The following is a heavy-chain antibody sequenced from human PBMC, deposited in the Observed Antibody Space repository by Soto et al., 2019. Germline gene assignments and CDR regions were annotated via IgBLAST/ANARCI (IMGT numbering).Heavy chain of an antibody. J-gene: IGHJ4*02. V-gene: IGHV3-33*06. CDR1: GFTFSSYG. CDR2: IWYDGSHK. CDR3: AKATTNGGWFNPFDS. D-gene: IGHD6-19*01. Sequence: GSLRLSCEASGFTFSSYGIHWVRQAPGKGLEWVAVIWYDGSHKYYADSVKGRFTISRDNSRDTLFLQMNSLTADDTAVYYCAKATTNGGWFNPFDSWGQGALVTVSS.